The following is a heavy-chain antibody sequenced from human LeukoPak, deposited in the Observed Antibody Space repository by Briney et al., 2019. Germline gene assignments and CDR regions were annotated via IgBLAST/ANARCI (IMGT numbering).Heavy chain of an antibody. CDR3: ARGGKTTPFYYYYGMDV. J-gene: IGHJ6*02. D-gene: IGHD4-11*01. V-gene: IGHV1-18*01. CDR2: INPYSGNT. Sequence: ASVKVSCKASGYTLSNYAMSWVRQAPGQGLEWMGYINPYSGNTDYAKKFQSRVTMSTGTSTSIAYMELRGLTLDDTAVYFCARGGKTTPFYYYYGMDVWGQGTTVTVSS. CDR1: GYTLSNYA.